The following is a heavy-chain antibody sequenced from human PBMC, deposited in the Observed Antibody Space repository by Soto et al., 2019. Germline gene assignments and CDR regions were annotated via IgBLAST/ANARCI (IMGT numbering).Heavy chain of an antibody. CDR2: IIPIFGTA. D-gene: IGHD2-2*02. CDR1: GGTFSSYA. V-gene: IGHV1-69*12. CDR3: ARNGVGPAAIAGMDV. Sequence: QVQLVQSGAEVKKPGSSVKVSCMASGGTFSSYAISWVRQAPGQGLEWMGGIIPIFGTANYAQKFQGRVTMTADESTSTAYMERSSLRSEDTAVYYCARNGVGPAAIAGMDVWGQGTTVTVSS. J-gene: IGHJ6*02.